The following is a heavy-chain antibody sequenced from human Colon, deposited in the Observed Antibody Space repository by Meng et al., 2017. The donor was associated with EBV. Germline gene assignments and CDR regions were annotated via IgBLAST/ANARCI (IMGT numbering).Heavy chain of an antibody. Sequence: QPQLQESRPALVQPSETLSPTCIVSGDHVRDTNHFWGWVRQAPGKGLEWVGSINSNWNTYSNPSITSRVTMSLDTSKNQFSLKLSSVTAADTAVYYCVRVRGDFDYWGQGTLVTVSS. V-gene: IGHV4-39*07. D-gene: IGHD3-16*01. CDR2: INSNWNT. J-gene: IGHJ4*02. CDR1: GDHVRDTNHF. CDR3: VRVRGDFDY.